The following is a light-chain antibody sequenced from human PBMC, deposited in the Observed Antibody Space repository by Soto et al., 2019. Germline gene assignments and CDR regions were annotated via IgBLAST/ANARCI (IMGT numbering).Light chain of an antibody. CDR3: QQYGASPWT. V-gene: IGKV3-20*01. Sequence: EIVLTQSPGTLSLSPGDRATLSCRASQSVSSSYLVWYQQKPGQSPRLLIYGASSRATGIPDRFRGSGSGTDFTLTISRLEPEDFAVYYCQQYGASPWTFVQGTKVDIK. CDR1: QSVSSSY. CDR2: GAS. J-gene: IGKJ1*01.